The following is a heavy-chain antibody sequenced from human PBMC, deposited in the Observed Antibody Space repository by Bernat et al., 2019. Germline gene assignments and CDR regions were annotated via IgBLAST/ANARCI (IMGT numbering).Heavy chain of an antibody. CDR2: ISSSGSTI. Sequence: EVQLVESGVGLVQPGGSLRLSCAASGFTFSSYEMNWVRQAPGKGLEWVSYISSSGSTIYYADSVKGRFTISRDNAKNSLYLQMNSLRAEDTAVYYCASGGYGDYEMAFDIWGQGTMVTVSS. J-gene: IGHJ3*02. CDR1: GFTFSSYE. CDR3: ASGGYGDYEMAFDI. V-gene: IGHV3-48*03. D-gene: IGHD4-17*01.